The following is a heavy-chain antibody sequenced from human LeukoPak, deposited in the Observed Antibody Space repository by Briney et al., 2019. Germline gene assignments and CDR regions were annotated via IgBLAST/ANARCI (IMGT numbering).Heavy chain of an antibody. CDR2: IKQDGSEK. V-gene: IGHV3-7*01. Sequence: GGSLRLSCAASGFTFSRYWMNWVRQAPGKGLEWVAKIKQDGSEKYYVDSVKGRFTISRDNAKNSLYLQMNSLRAEDTSVYYCARDSNNYYYYMDVWGKGTTVTVSS. CDR1: GFTFSRYW. J-gene: IGHJ6*03. D-gene: IGHD3-3*02. CDR3: ARDSNNYYYYMDV.